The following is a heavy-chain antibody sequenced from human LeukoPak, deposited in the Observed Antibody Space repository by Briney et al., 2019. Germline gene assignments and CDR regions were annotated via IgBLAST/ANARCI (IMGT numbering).Heavy chain of an antibody. CDR1: GGSISSSSYY. D-gene: IGHD6-19*01. J-gene: IGHJ4*02. Sequence: SETLSLTCTVSGGSISSSSYYWGWIRQPPGKGLEWIGSIYYSGSTYYNPSLKSRVTISVDTSKNQFSLKLSSVTAADTAVYYCARLVAVVTLGYYFDYWGQGTLVTVSS. CDR2: IYYSGST. CDR3: ARLVAVVTLGYYFDY. V-gene: IGHV4-39*01.